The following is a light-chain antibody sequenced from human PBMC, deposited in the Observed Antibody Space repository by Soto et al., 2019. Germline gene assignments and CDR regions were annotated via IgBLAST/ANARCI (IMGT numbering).Light chain of an antibody. Sequence: DIHMTQSPSTLSASVGDRVTITCRASQSISIWLAWYQKKPGKAPNLLIYKTSSLETGVPSRFSGSGSGTEFTLTISSLQPDDFATYYCQHWHDYSWTFGQGTKVEVK. CDR1: QSISIW. J-gene: IGKJ1*01. CDR3: QHWHDYSWT. V-gene: IGKV1-5*03. CDR2: KTS.